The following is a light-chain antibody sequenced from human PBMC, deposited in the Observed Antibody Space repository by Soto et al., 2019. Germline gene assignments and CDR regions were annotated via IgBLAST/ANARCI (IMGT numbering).Light chain of an antibody. CDR2: AAS. CDR3: QHYDGYPQT. V-gene: IGKV1-16*01. J-gene: IGKJ5*01. Sequence: DIQMTHSPSSLSSSVGDSVTITCRASQDINNFLAWFQQKPGRAPKSLIFAASSLHSGVPSRFSGSGSGTDFTLTISSLQAEDFGTYYCQHYDGYPQTFGQGTDWRL. CDR1: QDINNF.